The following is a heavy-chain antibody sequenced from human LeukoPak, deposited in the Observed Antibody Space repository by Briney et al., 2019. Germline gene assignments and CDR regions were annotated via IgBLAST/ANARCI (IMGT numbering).Heavy chain of an antibody. CDR1: GYTFTGYY. J-gene: IGHJ4*02. D-gene: IGHD3-10*01. V-gene: IGHV1-2*02. CDR2: INPNSGGT. Sequence: ASVKVSCKASGYTFTGYYMHWVRQAPGQGLEWMGWINPNSGGTNYAQKFQGRVTMTRDTSISTAYMELSRLRSDDTAVYYCARDRSYYVSGSYYNLEYWGQGTLVTVSS. CDR3: ARDRSYYVSGSYYNLEY.